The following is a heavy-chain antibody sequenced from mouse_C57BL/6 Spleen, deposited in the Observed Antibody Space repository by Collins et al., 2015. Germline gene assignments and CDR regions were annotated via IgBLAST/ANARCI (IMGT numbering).Heavy chain of an antibody. J-gene: IGHJ1*03. CDR2: IYPGSGST. V-gene: IGHV1-55*01. D-gene: IGHD1-1*01. Sequence: QVQLQQPGAELVKPGASVKMSCKASGYTFTSYWITWVKQRPGQGLEWIGDIYPGSGSTNYNEKFKSKATLTVGTSSSTAYMQLSSLTSEDSAVYYCARRYGSSYDWYFDVWGTGTTVTVSS. CDR1: GYTFTSYW. CDR3: ARRYGSSYDWYFDV.